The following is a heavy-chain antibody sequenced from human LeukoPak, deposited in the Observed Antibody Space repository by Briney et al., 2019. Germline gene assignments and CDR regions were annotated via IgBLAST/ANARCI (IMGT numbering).Heavy chain of an antibody. CDR2: ISYDGSNK. D-gene: IGHD3-10*01. CDR1: GFTFSSYG. Sequence: PGGSLRLSCAASGFTFSSYGMHWVRQAPGKGLEWVAVISYDGSNKYYAESVKGRFTISRDNSKNTLYLQMNSLRAEDTAVYYCAKDSKSYYYGSGSYTHPDYWGQGTLVTVSS. CDR3: AKDSKSYYYGSGSYTHPDY. V-gene: IGHV3-30*18. J-gene: IGHJ4*02.